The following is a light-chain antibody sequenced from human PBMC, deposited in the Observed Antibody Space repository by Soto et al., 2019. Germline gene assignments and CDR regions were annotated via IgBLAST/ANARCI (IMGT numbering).Light chain of an antibody. CDR3: QYFGHSPPVT. Sequence: EIVLTQSPGTLSLSPGERATLSCRASQSVSSSYLTWYQQKGGQAPRLLIYGASSRATGTPDRFSGSGSGTDFTLTISRLEPEDFVVYYCQYFGHSPPVTFGGGTKVEIK. J-gene: IGKJ4*01. V-gene: IGKV3-20*01. CDR2: GAS. CDR1: QSVSSSY.